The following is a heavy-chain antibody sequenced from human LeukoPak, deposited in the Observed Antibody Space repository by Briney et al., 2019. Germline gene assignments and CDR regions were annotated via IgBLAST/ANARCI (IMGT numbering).Heavy chain of an antibody. J-gene: IGHJ3*02. CDR3: AKGGHDAFDI. CDR2: ISWNSGSI. D-gene: IGHD5-12*01. V-gene: IGHV3-9*01. CDR1: GFTFDDYA. Sequence: GGSLRLSCAASGFTFDDYAMHWVRQAPGKGLEWVSGISWNSGSIGYADPVKGRFTISRDNAKNSLYLQMNSLRAEDTALYYCAKGGHDAFDIWGQGTMVTVSS.